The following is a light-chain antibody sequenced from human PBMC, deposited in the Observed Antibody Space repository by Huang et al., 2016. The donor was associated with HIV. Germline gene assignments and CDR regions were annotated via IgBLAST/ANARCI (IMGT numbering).Light chain of an antibody. CDR3: QQYYSTPYT. J-gene: IGKJ2*01. V-gene: IGKV4-1*01. CDR2: WAC. CDR1: RSLLYSSTNTTY. Sequence: DVVMTQSPDSLAVSLGERATINCKSGRSLLYSSTNTTYLAWYQQKPGQPPKLLIYWACTRESGVPDRFSGSGSGTDFTLTISSLQAEDVAVYYCQQYYSTPYTFGQGTKVEIK.